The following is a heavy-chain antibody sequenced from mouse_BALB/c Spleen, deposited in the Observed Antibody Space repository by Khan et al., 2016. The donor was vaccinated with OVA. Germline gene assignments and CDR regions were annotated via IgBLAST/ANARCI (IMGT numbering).Heavy chain of an antibody. Sequence: EVQLQESGPGLVKPSQSLSLTCTVTGYSITSDYAWNWIRQFPGNKLEWMGYISYSGRTSYNPSPKSRISITRATSKHQFLLPFNSVTTEDTATYYCARSVTITTVVATDFDYWGQGTTLTVSA. CDR3: ARSVTITTVVATDFDY. CDR2: ISYSGRT. J-gene: IGHJ2*01. V-gene: IGHV3-2*02. CDR1: GYSITSDYA. D-gene: IGHD1-1*01.